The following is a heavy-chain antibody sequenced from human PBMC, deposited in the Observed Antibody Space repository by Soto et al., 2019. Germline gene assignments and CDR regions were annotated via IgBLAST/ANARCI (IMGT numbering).Heavy chain of an antibody. D-gene: IGHD3-9*01. Sequence: QVQLVQSGAEVKKPGSSVKVSCKASGGTFSSYAISWVRQAPGQGLEWMGGIIPIFGTANYAQKFQGRATITADESTSTAYMELSSLRSEDTAVYYCARVLADYDILTGYYFDYWGQGTLVTVSS. CDR1: GGTFSSYA. CDR3: ARVLADYDILTGYYFDY. J-gene: IGHJ4*02. CDR2: IIPIFGTA. V-gene: IGHV1-69*01.